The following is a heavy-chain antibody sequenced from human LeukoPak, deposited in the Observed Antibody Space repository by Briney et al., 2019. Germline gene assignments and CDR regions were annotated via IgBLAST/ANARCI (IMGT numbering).Heavy chain of an antibody. V-gene: IGHV3-64*01. CDR3: ARRGSYYGDSTDY. CDR1: GFTFSSYA. D-gene: IGHD1-26*01. CDR2: ISSNGGST. Sequence: GGSLRLSCAASGFTFSSYAMHWVRQAPGKGLQYVSAISSNGGSTYYANSLKGRFTISRDNSKHTLYLQMGSLRAEDMAVYYCARRGSYYGDSTDYWGQGTLVTVSS. J-gene: IGHJ4*02.